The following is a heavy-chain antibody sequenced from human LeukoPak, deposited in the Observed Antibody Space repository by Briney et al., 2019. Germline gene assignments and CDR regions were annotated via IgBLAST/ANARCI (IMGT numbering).Heavy chain of an antibody. CDR1: GFTFDDYA. Sequence: GGSLRLSCAASGFTFDDYAMHWVRQAPGKGLEWVSGISWNSGSIGYADSVKGRFTISRDNAKNSLYLQMNSLRVEDTAVYYCAREDYVWGSYRLDYWGQGTLVTVSS. CDR2: ISWNSGSI. CDR3: AREDYVWGSYRLDY. V-gene: IGHV3-9*01. J-gene: IGHJ4*02. D-gene: IGHD3-16*02.